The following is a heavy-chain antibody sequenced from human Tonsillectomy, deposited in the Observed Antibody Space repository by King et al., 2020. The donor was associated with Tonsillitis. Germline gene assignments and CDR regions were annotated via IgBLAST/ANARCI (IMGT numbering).Heavy chain of an antibody. V-gene: IGHV4-34*01. D-gene: IGHD6-13*01. CDR2: INHSGST. Sequence: VQLQQWGAGLLKPSETLSLTCAVYGGSFSGYYWSWIRQPPGKGLEWIGEINHSGSTNYNPSLKSRVTISVDTSKNQFSLKLSSVTAADTAVYYCARVVGLAGYSSSSNWFDPWGQGTLVTVSS. CDR1: GGSFSGYY. CDR3: ARVVGLAGYSSSSNWFDP. J-gene: IGHJ5*02.